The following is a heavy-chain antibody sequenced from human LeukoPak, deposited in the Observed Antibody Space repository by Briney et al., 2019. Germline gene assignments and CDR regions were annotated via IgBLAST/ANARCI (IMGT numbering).Heavy chain of an antibody. CDR3: ARLSSSGGHFDY. J-gene: IGHJ4*02. CDR2: VYYSGNT. Sequence: SETLSLTCSVSGGSISRYYWSWIRQPPGKGLECIGYVYYSGNTNYSPSLKSRLTISVDTSKNQFSLKLTSVTAADTAVYFCARLSSSGGHFDYWGRGTLVTVSS. CDR1: GGSISRYY. V-gene: IGHV4-59*08. D-gene: IGHD6-25*01.